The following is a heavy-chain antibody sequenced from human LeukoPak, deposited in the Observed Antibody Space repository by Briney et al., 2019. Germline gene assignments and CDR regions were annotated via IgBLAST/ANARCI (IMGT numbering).Heavy chain of an antibody. D-gene: IGHD2-15*01. CDR2: IKQDGSEK. Sequence: SGGSLRLSCAASGFTFSSYWMSWVRQAPGKGLEWVANIKQDGSEKYYVDSVKGRFTISRDNAKNSLYLQMNSLRAEDTAVYYCARGADGVSSNSRGWFDPWGQGTLVTVSS. CDR1: GFTFSSYW. CDR3: ARGADGVSSNSRGWFDP. J-gene: IGHJ5*02. V-gene: IGHV3-7*01.